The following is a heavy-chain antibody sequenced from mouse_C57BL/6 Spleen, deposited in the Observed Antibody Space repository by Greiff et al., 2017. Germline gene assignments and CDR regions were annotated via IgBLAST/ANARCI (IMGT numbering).Heavy chain of an antibody. Sequence: VQLKHPGTELVKPGASVKLSCKASGYTFTSYWMTWVKQRPGQGLEWIGNINPSNGGTNYNEKFKSKATLTVDKSSSTAYMQLSSLTSEYSAVYYCARDYYYGSRNWYVDVRGTGTTVTVS. V-gene: IGHV1-53*01. CDR3: ARDYYYGSRNWYVDV. J-gene: IGHJ1*03. CDR1: GYTFTSYW. D-gene: IGHD1-1*01. CDR2: INPSNGGT.